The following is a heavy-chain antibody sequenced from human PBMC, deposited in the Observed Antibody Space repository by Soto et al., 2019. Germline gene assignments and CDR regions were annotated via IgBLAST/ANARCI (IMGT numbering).Heavy chain of an antibody. CDR1: GGTFSSYT. CDR2: IIPILAIA. J-gene: IGHJ5*01. V-gene: IGHV1-69*02. D-gene: IGHD3-22*01. CDR3: ARSYYDSSGYYYWFDS. Sequence: SVKVSCKASGGTFSSYTISWVRQAPGQGLEWMGRIIPILAIANYAQKFEGRVTITADKSTSTAYMELSSLRSEDTAVFYCARSYYDSSGYYYWFDSWGQGTLVTVSS.